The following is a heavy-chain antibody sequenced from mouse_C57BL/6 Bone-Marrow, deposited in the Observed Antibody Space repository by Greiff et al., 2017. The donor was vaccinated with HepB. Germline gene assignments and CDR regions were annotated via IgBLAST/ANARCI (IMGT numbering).Heavy chain of an antibody. CDR2: IDPETGGT. CDR1: GYTFTDYE. Sequence: QVQLQQSGAELVRPGASVTLSCKASGYTFTDYEMHWVKQTPVHGLEWIGAIDPETGGTAYNQKFKGKAILTADKSSSTAYMELRSLTSEDSAVYYCTRFTVVATGDYFDYWGQGTTLTVSS. CDR3: TRFTVVATGDYFDY. J-gene: IGHJ2*01. D-gene: IGHD1-1*01. V-gene: IGHV1-15*01.